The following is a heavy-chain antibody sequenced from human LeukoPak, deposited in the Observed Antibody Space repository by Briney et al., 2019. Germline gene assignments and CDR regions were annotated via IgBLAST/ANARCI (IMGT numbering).Heavy chain of an antibody. V-gene: IGHV1-46*01. D-gene: IGHD3-22*01. CDR2: INPSGGST. J-gene: IGHJ4*02. CDR1: GYTFTSYY. CDR3: ARSSPPRYYSDKSGYYGYYFDY. Sequence: ASVKVSCKASGYTFTSYYMHWVRQAPGQGLEWMGIINPSGGSTSYARKLQGRVTMTTDTSTSTAYMELRSLRSDDTAVYYCARSSPPRYYSDKSGYYGYYFDYWGQGTLVTVSS.